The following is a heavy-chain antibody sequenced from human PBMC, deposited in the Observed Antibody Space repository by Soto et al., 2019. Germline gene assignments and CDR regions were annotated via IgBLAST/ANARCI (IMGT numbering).Heavy chain of an antibody. J-gene: IGHJ6*02. CDR2: IYNNGTI. CDR3: ARDRGFGMDV. CDR1: GDSISSGNYY. V-gene: IGHV4-31*03. Sequence: QVQLQESGPGLVKPSQTLSLTCTVSGDSISSGNYYWNWIRQHPGKGLEWIGYIYNNGTIRYNPSLSLKSRVSISGDTSTNQFSLNLISVTAADTAVYYCARDRGFGMDVWGQGTTVTVSS.